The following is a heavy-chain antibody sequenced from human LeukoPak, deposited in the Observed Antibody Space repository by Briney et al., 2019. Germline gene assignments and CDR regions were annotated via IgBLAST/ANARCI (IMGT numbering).Heavy chain of an antibody. Sequence: ASVKVSCKASGYTFTGSYLHWVRQAPGQGLEWMGWLNPNSGDTKDALKFQGRVTMTRDMSINTAYMELSRLTSDDTAVYYCAPLGREWRGNWGQGTLVTVSS. J-gene: IGHJ4*02. D-gene: IGHD3-3*01. V-gene: IGHV1-2*02. CDR1: GYTFTGSY. CDR3: APLGREWRGN. CDR2: LNPNSGDT.